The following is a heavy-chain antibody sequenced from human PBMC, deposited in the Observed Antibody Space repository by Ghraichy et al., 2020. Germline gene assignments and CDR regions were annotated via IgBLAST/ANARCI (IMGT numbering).Heavy chain of an antibody. V-gene: IGHV1-8*01. CDR1: GNTFPNSD. Sequence: ASVKVSCKASGNTFPNSDFNWVRQAAGQGLEWVGWLNPKSGDTGYAHKFQGRVTMTRDTSMSTAYMELSSLRSEDTAVYFCTRGGPGRVQAAFSWGQGTLVTVSS. J-gene: IGHJ5*02. CDR3: TRGGPGRVQAAFS. D-gene: IGHD2-2*01. CDR2: LNPKSGDT.